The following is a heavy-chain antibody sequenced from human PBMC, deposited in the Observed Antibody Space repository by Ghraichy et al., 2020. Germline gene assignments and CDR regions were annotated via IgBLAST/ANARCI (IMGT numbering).Heavy chain of an antibody. Sequence: GGSLRLSCAASGFTFSNCDMHWVRQVTGKGLQWVSGIGIAGDPHYLDSVKGRFTISRENAKNSLYLQMNSLRAGDSAVYFCVRQCTELRDKLYYYYGMDVGGQGTTVTVSS. CDR2: IGIAGDP. D-gene: IGHD2-15*01. CDR3: VRQCTELRDKLYYYYGMDV. V-gene: IGHV3-13*05. CDR1: GFTFSNCD. J-gene: IGHJ6*02.